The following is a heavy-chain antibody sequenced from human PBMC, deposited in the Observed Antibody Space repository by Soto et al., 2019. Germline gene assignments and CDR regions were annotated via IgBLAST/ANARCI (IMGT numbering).Heavy chain of an antibody. CDR2: IYYSGST. V-gene: IGHV4-30-4*01. Sequence: QVQLQESGPGLVKPSQTLSLTCTVSGGSISSGDYYWSWIRQPPGKGLEWIGYIYYSGSTYYNPSLKSRVTISVDTSKNQFSLKLSSVTAADTAVYYCARDRGHTDFWSGYSYNWFDPWGQGTLVTVSS. CDR3: ARDRGHTDFWSGYSYNWFDP. J-gene: IGHJ5*02. CDR1: GGSISSGDYY. D-gene: IGHD3-3*01.